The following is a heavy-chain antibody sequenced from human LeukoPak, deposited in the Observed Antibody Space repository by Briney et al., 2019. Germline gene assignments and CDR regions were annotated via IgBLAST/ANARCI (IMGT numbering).Heavy chain of an antibody. CDR3: ARVSSGWYSLYYFDY. CDR1: GFTFSNYA. CDR2: ISGTGGST. D-gene: IGHD6-19*01. J-gene: IGHJ4*02. V-gene: IGHV3-23*01. Sequence: GGSLRLSCAASGFTFSNYAMSWIRQAPGKGLEWVSSISGTGGSTYYADSVKGRFTISRDNSKNTLYLQMNSLRAEDTAVYYCARVSSGWYSLYYFDYWGQGTLVTVSS.